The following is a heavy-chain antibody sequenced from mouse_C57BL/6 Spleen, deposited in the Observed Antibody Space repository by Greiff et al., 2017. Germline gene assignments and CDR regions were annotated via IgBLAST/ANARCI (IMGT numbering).Heavy chain of an antibody. Sequence: QVQLQQPGAELVMPGASVKLSCKASGYTFTSYWMHWVKQRPGQGLEWIGEFDPSDSYTNYNQKFKGKSTLTVDKSSSTAYMQLSSLTSEDSAVYYCASELGQMDYWGQGTSVTVSS. J-gene: IGHJ4*01. CDR2: FDPSDSYT. D-gene: IGHD4-1*01. CDR3: ASELGQMDY. CDR1: GYTFTSYW. V-gene: IGHV1-69*01.